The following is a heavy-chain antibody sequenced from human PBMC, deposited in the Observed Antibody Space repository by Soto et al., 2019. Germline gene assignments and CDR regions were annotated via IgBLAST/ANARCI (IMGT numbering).Heavy chain of an antibody. CDR1: GYTFTSYS. V-gene: IGHV1-18*04. J-gene: IGHJ5*02. CDR2: ISAYNANT. D-gene: IGHD2-15*01. Sequence: QVQLVQSGAEVKKPGASVKVSCKTSGYTFTSYSITWVRLAPGQGLEWMGRISAYNANTHYAQNLPGRVTMTPDTSTSTAYMELRSLISDDTAVYDCARIQYSWFDPWGQGTLVTVSS. CDR3: ARIQYSWFDP.